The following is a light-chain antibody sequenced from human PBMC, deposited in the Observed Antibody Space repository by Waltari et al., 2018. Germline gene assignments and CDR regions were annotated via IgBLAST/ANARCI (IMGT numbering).Light chain of an antibody. CDR2: GAS. CDR3: QQYGGSPPIT. V-gene: IGKV3-20*01. Sequence: EIVLTQSPGTLSLSPGERATLSCRASQSVSSNYLVWYQQKPGQAPRLLIYGASSRATGIPDRFSGSGSGTDFTLTISRLEPEDFAVYYCQQYGGSPPITFGQGTRLEIK. J-gene: IGKJ5*01. CDR1: QSVSSNY.